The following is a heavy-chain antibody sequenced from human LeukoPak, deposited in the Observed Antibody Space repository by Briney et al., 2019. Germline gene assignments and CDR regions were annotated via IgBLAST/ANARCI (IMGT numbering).Heavy chain of an antibody. V-gene: IGHV1-18*01. CDR3: AGVEVPAALLGFDY. CDR2: ISTDNDYT. D-gene: IGHD2-2*01. J-gene: IGHJ4*02. CDR1: GYTFSDYG. Sequence: GASVKVSCKASGYTFSDYGITWVRQAPGQGLEWMGWISTDNDYTDYSQKLQGRVTMTTDTSTSTAYMELRSLRSDDTALYYCAGVEVPAALLGFDYWGQGTLVTVSS.